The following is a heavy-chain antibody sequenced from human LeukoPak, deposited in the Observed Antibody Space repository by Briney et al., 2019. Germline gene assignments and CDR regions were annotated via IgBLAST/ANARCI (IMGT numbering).Heavy chain of an antibody. D-gene: IGHD4-11*01. CDR3: AKDRSDYSNYALGVLDY. Sequence: GGSLTLSCAASGFTFSSYAMNWVCQAPGKGLEWVSAISGSGGTTYYADSLKGRFTISRDNSKNTLYLQMNSLRAEDTAVYYCAKDRSDYSNYALGVLDYWGQGTLVTVSS. CDR2: ISGSGGTT. CDR1: GFTFSSYA. J-gene: IGHJ4*02. V-gene: IGHV3-23*01.